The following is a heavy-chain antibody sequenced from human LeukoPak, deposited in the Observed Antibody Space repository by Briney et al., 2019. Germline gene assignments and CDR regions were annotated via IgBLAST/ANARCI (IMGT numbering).Heavy chain of an antibody. CDR3: AFGNYDFWSGLNRGYYYMDV. V-gene: IGHV3-53*01. J-gene: IGHJ6*03. D-gene: IGHD3-3*01. Sequence: TGGSLRLSCAASGFTVSSNYMSWVRQAPGKGLEWVSLTYSGGNTYFADSVKGRFTISRDNSKNTLYLQMNSLRAEDTAVYYCAFGNYDFWSGLNRGYYYMDVWGKGTTVTVSS. CDR2: TYSGGNT. CDR1: GFTVSSNY.